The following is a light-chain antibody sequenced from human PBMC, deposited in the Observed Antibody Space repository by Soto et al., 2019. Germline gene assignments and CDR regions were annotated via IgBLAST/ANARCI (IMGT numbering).Light chain of an antibody. V-gene: IGLV2-23*02. CDR3: CSYAGSRTPLI. CDR2: EVS. CDR1: SSDVGSYNL. Sequence: QSVLTQAASVSGSPGQSITISCTGTSSDVGSYNLVSWYQQHPGKAPKLRIYEVSKRPSGLSNRFSGSKSGNTASLTISGLQAEDEADYYCCSYAGSRTPLIFGTGTKVTV. J-gene: IGLJ1*01.